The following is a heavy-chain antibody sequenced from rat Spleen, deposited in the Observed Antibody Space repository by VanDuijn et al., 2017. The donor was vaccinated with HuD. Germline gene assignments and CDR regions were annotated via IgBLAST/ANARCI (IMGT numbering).Heavy chain of an antibody. CDR1: GYSITSAYR. D-gene: IGHD1-6*01. Sequence: EVQLQESGPGLVKPSQSLSLTCSVTGYSITSAYRWNWIRKFPGNKLEWMGYINSAGNTNYNPSLKSRISITRDTSKNQFFLQVNSVTTEDTATYYCARSAILRIVRDVMDAWGQGTSVTVSS. CDR3: ARSAILRIVRDVMDA. J-gene: IGHJ4*01. V-gene: IGHV3-3*01. CDR2: INSAGNT.